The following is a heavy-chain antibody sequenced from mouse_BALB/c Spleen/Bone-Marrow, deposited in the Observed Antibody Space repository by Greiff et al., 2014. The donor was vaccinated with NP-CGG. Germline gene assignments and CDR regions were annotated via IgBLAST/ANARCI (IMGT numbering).Heavy chain of an antibody. Sequence: VKLQESGAELVRPGTSVKVSRKASRYAFTNYLIEWLKQRPGQGLEWIGAINPGSGATNYNEKFKGKATLTADKSSSTAYMQLSSLTSDDSAVYFCARNANWLFTYWGQGALVTVSA. CDR1: RYAFTNYL. D-gene: IGHD4-1*01. CDR2: INPGSGAT. V-gene: IGHV1-54*01. CDR3: ARNANWLFTY. J-gene: IGHJ3*01.